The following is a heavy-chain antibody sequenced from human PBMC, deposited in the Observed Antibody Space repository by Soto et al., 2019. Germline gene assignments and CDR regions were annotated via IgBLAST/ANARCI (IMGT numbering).Heavy chain of an antibody. V-gene: IGHV1-18*01. D-gene: IGHD3-22*01. J-gene: IGHJ4*02. Sequence: QVKLVQSGAEVKKPGASIKVSCKASGYSFATSGMTWVRQAPGQGLEWVGWISAYNGNSNYDQNLQDRVTMTTDTXXXXAYXELRNLRSDDSAVYYCARAGQYYDASGYANWGQGTLVTVSS. CDR2: ISAYNGNS. CDR1: GYSFATSG. CDR3: ARAGQYYDASGYAN.